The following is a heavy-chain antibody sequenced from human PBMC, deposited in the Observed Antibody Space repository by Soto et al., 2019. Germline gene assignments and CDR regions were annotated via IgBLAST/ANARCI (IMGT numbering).Heavy chain of an antibody. J-gene: IGHJ4*02. Sequence: KQSQTLSLTCTVSGGSISNYYWSWIRQPPGKGLEWIGYIYHTGSTSYNPSLMSRVTISGDTSKNQFSLKLSSVTAADTAVYYCVRGYCSGSSCYSRFYDYWGQGTLVTVSS. CDR3: VRGYCSGSSCYSRFYDY. CDR2: IYHTGST. CDR1: GGSISNYY. D-gene: IGHD2-15*01. V-gene: IGHV4-59*01.